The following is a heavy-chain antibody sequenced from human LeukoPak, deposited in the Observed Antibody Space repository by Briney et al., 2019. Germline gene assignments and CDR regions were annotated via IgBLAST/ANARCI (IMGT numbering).Heavy chain of an antibody. D-gene: IGHD2-15*01. Sequence: GGSLRLSCAVSGFTLSTYAMTWVRQAPGKGLEWVSSIVGSSGNTYYADSVKGRFTISGDNSKNTLYLQMSSLRAEDTAVYYCAKGPLLSGGSTRYFQHWGQGTLVTVSS. J-gene: IGHJ1*01. CDR1: GFTLSTYA. CDR2: IVGSSGNT. CDR3: AKGPLLSGGSTRYFQH. V-gene: IGHV3-23*01.